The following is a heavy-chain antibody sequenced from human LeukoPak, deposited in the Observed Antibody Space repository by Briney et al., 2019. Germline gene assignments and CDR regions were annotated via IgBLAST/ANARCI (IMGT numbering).Heavy chain of an antibody. D-gene: IGHD1-26*01. V-gene: IGHV3-66*01. CDR2: IYSGGST. CDR1: GFTFSSYA. CDR3: ARERYSGSYYDY. Sequence: GGSLRLSCAASGFTFSSYAMSWVRQAPGKGLEWVSVIYSGGSTYYADSAKGRFTISRDNSKNTLYLQMNSLRAEDAAVYYCARERYSGSYYDYWGQGTLVTVSS. J-gene: IGHJ4*02.